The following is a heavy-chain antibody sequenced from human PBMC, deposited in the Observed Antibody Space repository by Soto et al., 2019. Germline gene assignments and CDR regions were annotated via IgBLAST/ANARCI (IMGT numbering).Heavy chain of an antibody. D-gene: IGHD2-21*02. Sequence: QVQLQQWGAGLLKPSETLSLTCAVYGGSFSGYYWSWIRQPPGKGLEWIGEITHSGSTNYNPSLKSRVTISVDTSKNQFTLKLSSVTAADTAVYYCARRVTSRWFDPWGQGTLVTVSS. J-gene: IGHJ5*02. V-gene: IGHV4-34*01. CDR1: GGSFSGYY. CDR2: ITHSGST. CDR3: ARRVTSRWFDP.